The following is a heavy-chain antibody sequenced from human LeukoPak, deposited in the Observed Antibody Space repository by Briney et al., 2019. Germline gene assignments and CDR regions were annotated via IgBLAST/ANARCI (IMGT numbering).Heavy chain of an antibody. J-gene: IGHJ4*02. D-gene: IGHD3-3*01. CDR2: IIPIFGTA. CDR1: GGTFSSYA. CDR3: ARDSVGVSPYYDFWSGYYAIFDY. V-gene: IGHV1-69*13. Sequence: ASVKVSCKASGGTFSSYAISWVRQAPGQGLEWMGGIIPIFGTANYAQKFQGRVTITADESTSTAYMELSSLRSEDTAVYYCARDSVGVSPYYDFWSGYYAIFDYWGQGTLVTVSS.